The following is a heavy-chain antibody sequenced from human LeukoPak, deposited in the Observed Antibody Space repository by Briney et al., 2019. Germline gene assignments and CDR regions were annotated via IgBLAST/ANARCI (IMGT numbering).Heavy chain of an antibody. Sequence: PSETLSLTCTVSGGSISSYYWSWIRQPPGKGLEWIGYIYYSGSTNYNPSLKSRVTISVDTSKNQFSLKLSSVTAADTAVYYCAGIQYYYDSSGYYPEYYYYYMDVWGKGTTVTVSS. CDR3: AGIQYYYDSSGYYPEYYYYYMDV. CDR2: IYYSGST. CDR1: GGSISSYY. V-gene: IGHV4-59*01. J-gene: IGHJ6*03. D-gene: IGHD3-22*01.